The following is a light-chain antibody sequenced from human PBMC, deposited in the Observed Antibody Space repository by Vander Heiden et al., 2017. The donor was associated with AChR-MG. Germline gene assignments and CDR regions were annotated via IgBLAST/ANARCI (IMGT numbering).Light chain of an antibody. V-gene: IGKV3-20*01. CDR2: GAS. CDR1: QSVSSSY. Sequence: EIVLTQSRGTPSLSPGEQATLSCRARQSVSSSYLAWYQQKPGQAPRLLIYGASSRATGIPDRFSGSGSGTDFTLTISRLEPEDFAVYYCQQYGSSLYTFGQGTKLEIQ. CDR3: QQYGSSLYT. J-gene: IGKJ2*01.